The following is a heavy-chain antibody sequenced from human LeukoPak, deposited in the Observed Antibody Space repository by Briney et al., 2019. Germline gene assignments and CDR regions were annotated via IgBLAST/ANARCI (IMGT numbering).Heavy chain of an antibody. CDR3: ARSRAGAGYFDYYYYMDV. V-gene: IGHV4-4*09. D-gene: IGHD6-13*01. J-gene: IGHJ6*03. Sequence: KPSETLSLTCTVSGGSISSYYWSWIRQPPGKGLEWIGYVYTSGSTNYNPSLKSRVTISVDTSKNQFSLKLSSVTAADTAVYYCARSRAGAGYFDYYYYMDVWGKGTTVTVSS. CDR2: VYTSGST. CDR1: GGSISSYY.